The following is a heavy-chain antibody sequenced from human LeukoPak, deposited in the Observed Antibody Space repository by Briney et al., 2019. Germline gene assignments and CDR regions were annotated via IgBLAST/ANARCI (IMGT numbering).Heavy chain of an antibody. CDR1: GFTFSSYA. CDR2: ISGSGGST. V-gene: IGHV3-23*01. CDR3: AKDVRQWITGGFDY. Sequence: EGSLRLSCAASGFTFSSYAMSWVRQAPGKGLEWVSAISGSGGSTYYADSVKGRFTISRDNSKNTLYLQMNSLRAEDTAVYYCAKDVRQWITGGFDYWGQGTLVTVSS. D-gene: IGHD1-20*01. J-gene: IGHJ4*02.